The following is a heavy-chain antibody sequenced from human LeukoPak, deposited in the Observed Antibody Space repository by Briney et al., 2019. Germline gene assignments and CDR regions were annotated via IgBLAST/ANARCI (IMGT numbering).Heavy chain of an antibody. D-gene: IGHD4-11*01. J-gene: IGHJ4*02. V-gene: IGHV4-30-2*01. CDR1: GGSISSGGYS. Sequence: SQTLSLTCTVSGGSISSGGYSWSWIRQHPGKGLEWIGEINHSGSTNYNPSLKSRVTISVDTSKNQFSLKLSSVTAADTAVYYCARAPTVTYYFDYWGQGTLVTVSS. CDR2: INHSGST. CDR3: ARAPTVTYYFDY.